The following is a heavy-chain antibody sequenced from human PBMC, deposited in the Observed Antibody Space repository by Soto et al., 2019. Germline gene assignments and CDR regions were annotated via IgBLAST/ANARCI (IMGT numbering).Heavy chain of an antibody. CDR2: INHSGST. J-gene: IGHJ5*02. V-gene: IGHV4-34*01. D-gene: IGHD5-18*01. CDR1: GGSFSGYY. CDR3: ARGQGRLLWSPSARDNWFDP. Sequence: KTSETLSLTCAVYGGSFSGYYWSWIRQPPGKGLEWIGEINHSGSTNYNPSLKSRVTISVDTSKNQFSLKLSSVTAADTAVYYCARGQGRLLWSPSARDNWFDPWGQGTLVTVSS.